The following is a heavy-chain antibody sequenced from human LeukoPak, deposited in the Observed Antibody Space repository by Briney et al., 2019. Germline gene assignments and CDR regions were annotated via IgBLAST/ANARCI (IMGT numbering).Heavy chain of an antibody. CDR2: IYYSGST. V-gene: IGHV4-31*03. CDR1: GGSISSGGYY. Sequence: PSQTLSLTCTVSGGSISSGGYYWSCIRQHPGKGLEWIGYIYYSGSTYYNPSLKSRVTISVDTSKNQFSLKLSSVTAADTAVYYCARFTTVVTLDYWGQGTLVTVSS. CDR3: ARFTTVVTLDY. J-gene: IGHJ4*02. D-gene: IGHD4-23*01.